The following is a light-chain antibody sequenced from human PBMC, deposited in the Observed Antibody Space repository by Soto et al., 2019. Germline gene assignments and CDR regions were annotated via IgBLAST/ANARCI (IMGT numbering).Light chain of an antibody. Sequence: QSALTQPPSASGSPGQSVTISCTGTSSDVGGYNYVSWFQQHPGKAPKLIIHEVNQRPSGVPDRFSGSKSGNTASLTVSGLQAEDEGTYYCSSYGGYNNVVFGTGTNHRP. CDR2: EVN. V-gene: IGLV2-8*01. CDR3: SSYGGYNNVV. CDR1: SSDVGGYNY. J-gene: IGLJ1*01.